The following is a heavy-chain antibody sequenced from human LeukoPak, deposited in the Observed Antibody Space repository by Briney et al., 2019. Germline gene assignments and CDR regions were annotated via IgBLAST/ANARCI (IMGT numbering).Heavy chain of an antibody. CDR2: IYSGGNT. CDR3: ARSSDWYFLDY. V-gene: IGHV3-53*01. D-gene: IGHD6-13*01. Sequence: GRSLRLSCAASGFTVTNNYMRWVRQAPGKGLEGVSVIYSGGNTYYSDSVKGRFTISRDNSKNTLYLQMDSLRAEDTAVYYCARSSDWYFLDYWGQGTLVTVSS. CDR1: GFTVTNNY. J-gene: IGHJ4*02.